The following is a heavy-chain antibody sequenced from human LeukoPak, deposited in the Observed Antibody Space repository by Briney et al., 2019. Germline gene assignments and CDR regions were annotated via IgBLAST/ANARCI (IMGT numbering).Heavy chain of an antibody. CDR1: GYTFTSYA. V-gene: IGHV1-3*01. CDR2: INVGNDNT. Sequence: ASVKVSCKASGYTFTSYAMHWVRQAPGRRLEWMGWINVGNDNTKYSQNFQGRVTITRDTSASTAYMELSSLRSEDTAVYYCARDSIWGSGTYGFDYWGQGALVTVSS. D-gene: IGHD1-26*01. CDR3: ARDSIWGSGTYGFDY. J-gene: IGHJ4*02.